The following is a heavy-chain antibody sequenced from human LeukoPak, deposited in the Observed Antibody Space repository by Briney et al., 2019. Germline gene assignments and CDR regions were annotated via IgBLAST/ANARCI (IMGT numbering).Heavy chain of an antibody. V-gene: IGHV4-59*01. Sequence: SETLSLTCSVSGGSISSYYWSWIRQPPGKGLEWIGYIYYSGSTNYNPSLKSRVTISVDTSKNQFSLKLSSVTAADTAVYYCAALGYSYGFDYWGQGTLVTVSS. CDR3: AALGYSYGFDY. CDR1: GGSISSYY. CDR2: IYYSGST. J-gene: IGHJ4*02. D-gene: IGHD5-18*01.